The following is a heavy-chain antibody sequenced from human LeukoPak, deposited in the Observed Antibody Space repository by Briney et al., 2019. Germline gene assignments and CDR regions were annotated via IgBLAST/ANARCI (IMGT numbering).Heavy chain of an antibody. V-gene: IGHV3-23*01. D-gene: IGHD3-22*01. Sequence: GGSLRLSCAASGFTFSSYAMSWVRQAPGKGLEWVSAISGSGGSTYYADSVKGRFTISRDNAKNSLYLQMNSLRAEDTAVYYCAREDYDSSGYYDELDYWGQGTLVTVSS. CDR3: AREDYDSSGYYDELDY. CDR2: ISGSGGST. CDR1: GFTFSSYA. J-gene: IGHJ4*02.